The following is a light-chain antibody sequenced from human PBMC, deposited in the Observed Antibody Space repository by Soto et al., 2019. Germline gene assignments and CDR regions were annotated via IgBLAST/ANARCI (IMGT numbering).Light chain of an antibody. CDR1: SSDVGGYNY. V-gene: IGLV2-14*01. CDR3: CSYTSSTTYV. Sequence: QSALTQPASVPGSPGQSITISCTGTSSDVGGYNYVSWYQQHPGKAPKLIIYAVTNRPSGVSIRFSGSKSGNTASLTISGLQAEDEADYYCCSYTSSTTYVFGPGTKLTVL. CDR2: AVT. J-gene: IGLJ1*01.